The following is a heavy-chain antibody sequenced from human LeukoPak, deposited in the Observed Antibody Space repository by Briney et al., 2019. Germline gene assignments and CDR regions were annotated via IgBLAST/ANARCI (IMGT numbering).Heavy chain of an antibody. CDR1: GYTFTSYY. D-gene: IGHD3-22*01. CDR3: ARVRYSDSSVLTRKRSYYFDY. V-gene: IGHV1-46*01. Sequence: VSVKVSCKASGYTFTSYYMHWVRQAPGQGLEWMGIINPSGGSTSYAQKFQGRVTMTRDMSTSTVYMELSSLRSEDTAVYYCARVRYSDSSVLTRKRSYYFDYWGQGTLVTVSS. CDR2: INPSGGST. J-gene: IGHJ4*02.